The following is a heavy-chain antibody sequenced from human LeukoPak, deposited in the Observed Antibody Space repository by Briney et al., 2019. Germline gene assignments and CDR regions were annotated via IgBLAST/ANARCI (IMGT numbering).Heavy chain of an antibody. J-gene: IGHJ5*02. CDR1: GYTFTGYY. CDR2: INPNSGGT. CDR3: AREVAAAGSGPDNNWSDP. D-gene: IGHD6-13*01. V-gene: IGHV1-2*02. Sequence: ASVKVSCKASGYTFTGYYMHWVRQAPGQGLEWMGWINPNSGGTNYAQKFQGRVTMTRDTSISTAYMELSRLRSDDTAVYYCAREVAAAGSGPDNNWSDPWGQGTLVTVSS.